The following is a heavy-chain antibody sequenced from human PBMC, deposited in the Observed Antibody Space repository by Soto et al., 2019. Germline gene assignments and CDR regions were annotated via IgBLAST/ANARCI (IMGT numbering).Heavy chain of an antibody. CDR3: ARGRYSYGHELYYFDY. CDR2: INHSGST. V-gene: IGHV4-39*07. J-gene: IGHJ4*02. D-gene: IGHD5-18*01. Sequence: QLQLQESGPGLVKPSETLSLTCTVSGGSISSSSYYWGWIRQPPGKGLEWIGEINHSGSTNYNPSLKSRVTISVDTSKNQFSLKLSSVTAADTAVYYCARGRYSYGHELYYFDYWGQGTLVTVSS. CDR1: GGSISSSSYY.